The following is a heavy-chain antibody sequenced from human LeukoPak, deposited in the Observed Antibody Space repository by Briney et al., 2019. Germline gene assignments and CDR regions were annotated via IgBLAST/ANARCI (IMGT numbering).Heavy chain of an antibody. V-gene: IGHV3-9*01. D-gene: IGHD6-19*01. J-gene: IGHJ4*02. CDR2: ISWNSGSI. CDR1: GFTFDDYA. Sequence: PGGSLRLSCAASGFTFDDYAMHWVRQAPGKGLEWVSGISWNSGSIVYADSVKGRFTISRDNAKNSLYLQMNSLRAEDTALYYCAKEGQWLDKYYLDYWGQGTLVTVSS. CDR3: AKEGQWLDKYYLDY.